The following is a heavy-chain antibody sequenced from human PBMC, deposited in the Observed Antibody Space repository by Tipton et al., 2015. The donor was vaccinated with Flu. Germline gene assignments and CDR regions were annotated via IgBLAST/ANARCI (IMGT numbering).Heavy chain of an antibody. V-gene: IGHV3-30*02. D-gene: IGHD6-19*01. CDR2: IRHDESDK. CDR3: AKDGWDTSGWYPFDY. CDR1: GFMFSGYG. Sequence: SLRLSCAASGFMFSGYGMHWVRQAPGKGLEWVAFIRHDESDKYYADSVKGRFTISRDNSKNALYRAINSLRTDDTAVYYCAKDGWDTSGWYPFDYWGQGTLVTVSS. J-gene: IGHJ4*02.